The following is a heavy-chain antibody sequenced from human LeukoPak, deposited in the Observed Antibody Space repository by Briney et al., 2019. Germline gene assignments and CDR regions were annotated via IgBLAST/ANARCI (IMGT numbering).Heavy chain of an antibody. CDR3: AKDIVRGDCSGGSCYPLDP. CDR1: GFTFSSYA. Sequence: PGGSLRLSCAASGFTFSSYAMSWVRPASGKGLEWVSTISGSGGNTYYADSVKGGFTLSRDNSKNTLYLQMNSLRAEDTAVYYFAKDIVRGDCSGGSCYPLDPWGQGTLVTVSS. D-gene: IGHD2-15*01. J-gene: IGHJ5*02. CDR2: ISGSGGNT. V-gene: IGHV3-23*01.